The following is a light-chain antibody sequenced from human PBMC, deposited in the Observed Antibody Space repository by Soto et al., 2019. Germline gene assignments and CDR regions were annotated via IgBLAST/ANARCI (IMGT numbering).Light chain of an antibody. J-gene: IGKJ3*01. Sequence: DIQMTQSPSSLSASVGDRVTITCRASQGIRNNLGWYQQKPGKAPKRLIYAATSLQSGVPSRFSGSGSGTEFTLTISYQKPADFATSYLRQYISYPFTFGSGTKVDIK. CDR2: AAT. CDR1: QGIRNN. V-gene: IGKV1-17*02. CDR3: RQYISYPFT.